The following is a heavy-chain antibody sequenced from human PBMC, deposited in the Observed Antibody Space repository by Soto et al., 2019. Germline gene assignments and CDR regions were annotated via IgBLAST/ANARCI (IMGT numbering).Heavy chain of an antibody. J-gene: IGHJ6*02. CDR1: GYTFTTYD. Sequence: QVQLVQSGGEVKKPGASVKVSCKASGYTFTTYDLSCVRQAPGQGLEWMGWISAYNGNTNDAQNLQGRVTMTTDTSTSTSYMELRSLRSDDTAVYDCASVIGAYYHMDVWSQGTTVTVSS. V-gene: IGHV1-18*01. D-gene: IGHD3-16*02. CDR2: ISAYNGNT. CDR3: ASVIGAYYHMDV.